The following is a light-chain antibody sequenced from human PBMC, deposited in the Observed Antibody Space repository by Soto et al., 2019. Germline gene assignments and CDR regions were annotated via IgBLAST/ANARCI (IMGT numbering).Light chain of an antibody. CDR3: QQYNSYWGT. Sequence: KMTQSPSAVSASLGDRVTITCRASQSISSWLAWYQQKPGKAPKLLIYDASSLESGVPSRFSGSGSGTEFTLTISSPQPDDFATYYCQQYNSYWGTFGQGTKVDIK. CDR1: QSISSW. V-gene: IGKV1-5*01. J-gene: IGKJ1*01. CDR2: DAS.